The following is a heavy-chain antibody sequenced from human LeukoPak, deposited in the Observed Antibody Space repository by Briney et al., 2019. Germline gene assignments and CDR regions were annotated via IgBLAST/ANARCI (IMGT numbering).Heavy chain of an antibody. CDR1: GGSFSGYY. D-gene: IGHD6-19*01. CDR2: INHSGST. Sequence: PSETLSLTCAVYGGSFSGYYWSWIRQPPGKGLEWIGEINHSGSTNYNPSLKSRVTISVDTSKNQFSLKLSSVTAADTAVYYCARDLGGIAVAGYFDYWGQGTLVTVPS. V-gene: IGHV4-34*01. J-gene: IGHJ4*02. CDR3: ARDLGGIAVAGYFDY.